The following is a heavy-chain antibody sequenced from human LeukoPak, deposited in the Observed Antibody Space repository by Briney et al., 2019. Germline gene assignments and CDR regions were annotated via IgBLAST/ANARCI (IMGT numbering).Heavy chain of an antibody. CDR2: IYPGDSDT. V-gene: IGHV5-51*01. D-gene: IGHD7-27*01. J-gene: IGHJ3*02. Sequence: GGSLRLSCKGSGYSFTSYWIGWVRQMPGKGLEWMGIIYPGDSDTRYSPSFQGQVTISADKSISTAYLQWSSLKASDTAMYYCAKSLTGDEDAFDIWGQGTMVTVSS. CDR1: GYSFTSYW. CDR3: AKSLTGDEDAFDI.